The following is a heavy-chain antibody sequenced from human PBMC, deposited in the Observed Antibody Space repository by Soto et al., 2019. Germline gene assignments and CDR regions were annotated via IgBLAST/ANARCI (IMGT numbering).Heavy chain of an antibody. CDR1: GYTFTGYY. CDR3: ARGGGIIYSSGWSYFDY. J-gene: IGHJ4*02. V-gene: IGHV1-2*04. Sequence: ASVKVSCKASGYTFTGYYMHWVRQAPGQGLEWMGWINPNSGGTNYAQKFQGWVTMTRDTPISTAYMELSRLRSDDTAVYYCARGGGIIYSSGWSYFDYWGQGTLVTVSS. CDR2: INPNSGGT. D-gene: IGHD6-19*01.